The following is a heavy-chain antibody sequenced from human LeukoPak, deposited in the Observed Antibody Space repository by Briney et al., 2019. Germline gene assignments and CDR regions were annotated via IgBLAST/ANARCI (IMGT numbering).Heavy chain of an antibody. D-gene: IGHD3-22*01. CDR2: INPTSANT. Sequence: PGASVKVSCKAYGYTFTPYYMHWVRQAPGQGLEWMGIINPTSANTRYAQKFQGRVTMTRDTSTSTVYMEVSGLRSEDTAVYYCARISSAYYRDAFDIWGQGTLVTVSS. J-gene: IGHJ3*02. CDR1: GYTFTPYY. CDR3: ARISSAYYRDAFDI. V-gene: IGHV1-46*01.